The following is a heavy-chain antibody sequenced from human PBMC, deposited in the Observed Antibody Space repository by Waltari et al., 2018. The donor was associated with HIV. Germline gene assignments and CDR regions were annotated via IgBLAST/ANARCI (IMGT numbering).Heavy chain of an antibody. D-gene: IGHD5-18*01. CDR2: INPRTGGT. J-gene: IGHJ2*01. CDR1: GYSFNDFY. V-gene: IGHV1-2*02. CDR3: ARGGWIQLWLFV. Sequence: QVHLEQSAAEVKKPGSSVTVSCKPSGYSFNDFYIHWVRQTPGQGPEWMGYINPRTGGTNYALKFQDRVTLTTETSISTAYLQLRRLQIDDTATYFCARGGWIQLWLFVWGRGTRVTVSS.